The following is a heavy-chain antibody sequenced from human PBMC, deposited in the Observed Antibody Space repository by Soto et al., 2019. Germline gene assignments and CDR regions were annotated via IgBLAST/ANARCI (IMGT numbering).Heavy chain of an antibody. CDR1: GDTFSSYT. D-gene: IGHD2-21*02. CDR2: IIPVLGVT. J-gene: IGHJ6*02. Sequence: QVQLVQSGPEVKKPGSSVRISCRSGGDTFSSYTVSWVRQTPGQGLEWIGRIIPVLGVTNYSRKFKGRMTITPDKSKTTDHMELSSLKSEDTARYYCARRRYCGVDCYTQYDYGMYVWGQGTSVIVSS. CDR3: ARRRYCGVDCYTQYDYGMYV. V-gene: IGHV1-69*02.